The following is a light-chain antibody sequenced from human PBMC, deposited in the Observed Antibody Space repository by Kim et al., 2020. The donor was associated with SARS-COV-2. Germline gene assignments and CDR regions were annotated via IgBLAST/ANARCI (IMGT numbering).Light chain of an antibody. CDR1: QGISSS. CDR2: AAS. CDR3: QKYNSAPWT. Sequence: DIQMTQSPSSLSASVGDRVTITCRASQGISSSLAWYQQKPGKVPKVLIYAASTLQSGVPSRFSGSGSGTDFTLTISSLQPEDVATYYCQKYNSAPWTFGQGTKVDIK. J-gene: IGKJ1*01. V-gene: IGKV1-27*01.